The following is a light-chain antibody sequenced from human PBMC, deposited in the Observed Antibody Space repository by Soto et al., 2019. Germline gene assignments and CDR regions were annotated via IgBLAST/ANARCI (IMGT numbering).Light chain of an antibody. CDR1: ESVSVH. V-gene: IGKV3-11*01. Sequence: EIVLTQSPATLSLTPGERAILSCRASESVSVHLSWYQQKPGQAPRLIIYDASNRATGIPVRFSGSGSGTDFTLTISSLEPEDFATYYCQQRSNRPPLTFGGGTRVE. CDR2: DAS. J-gene: IGKJ4*01. CDR3: QQRSNRPPLT.